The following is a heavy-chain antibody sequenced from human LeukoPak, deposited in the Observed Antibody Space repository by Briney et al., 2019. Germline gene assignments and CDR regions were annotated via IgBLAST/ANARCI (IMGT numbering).Heavy chain of an antibody. CDR1: GGSISSGRYY. Sequence: PSQTLSLTCTVSGGSISSGRYYWPWIRQPAGKTLEWIGRIHTSGSTNYNPSLKSRVTLSGDTSKNQFSLKVSSVTDADTAVYYCARGYKNWIIVSRFDYWGQGTLVTVSS. CDR2: IHTSGST. J-gene: IGHJ4*02. V-gene: IGHV4-61*02. CDR3: ARGYKNWIIVSRFDY. D-gene: IGHD1-14*01.